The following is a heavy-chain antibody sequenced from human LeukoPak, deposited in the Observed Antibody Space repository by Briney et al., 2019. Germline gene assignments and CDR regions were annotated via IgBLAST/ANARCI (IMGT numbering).Heavy chain of an antibody. Sequence: PSETLSLTCAVYGGSFSGYYWCWIRQHPRKGLEWIGEIIHSGSTNYNKSLNSRVTISVDTSNNQFCLKVSSVTAADTAVYYCARAGFGGQSKGLTTGRVPQRKTLAFDIWGQGTMVTVSS. J-gene: IGHJ3*02. CDR2: IIHSGST. CDR3: ARAGFGGQSKGLTTGRVPQRKTLAFDI. CDR1: GGSFSGYY. D-gene: IGHD3-10*01. V-gene: IGHV4-34*12.